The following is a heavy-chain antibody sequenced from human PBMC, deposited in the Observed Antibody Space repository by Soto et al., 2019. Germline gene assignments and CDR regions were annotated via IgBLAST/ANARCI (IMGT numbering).Heavy chain of an antibody. CDR1: GGSVSSGSYY. V-gene: IGHV4-61*01. CDR3: ARAPRDGYNSYYFDY. J-gene: IGHJ4*02. Sequence: SETLSLTGTVSGGSVSSGSYYWSWIRQPPGKGLEWIGYIYYSGSTNYNPSLKSRVTISVDTSKNQFSLKLSSVTAADTAVYYCARAPRDGYNSYYFDYWGQGTLVTVSS. CDR2: IYYSGST. D-gene: IGHD5-12*01.